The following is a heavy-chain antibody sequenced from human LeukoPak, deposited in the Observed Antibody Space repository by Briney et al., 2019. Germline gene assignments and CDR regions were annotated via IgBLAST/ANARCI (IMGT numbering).Heavy chain of an antibody. CDR1: GFTFSSYG. Sequence: PGRSLRLSCAASGFTFSSYGMHWVRQAPGKGLEWVAVIWYDGSNKYYADSVKGRFTISRDNSKNTLYLQMNSLRAEDMAVYYCARDRGSRNAFDIWGQGTMVTVSS. CDR3: ARDRGSRNAFDI. J-gene: IGHJ3*02. V-gene: IGHV3-33*01. D-gene: IGHD2-15*01. CDR2: IWYDGSNK.